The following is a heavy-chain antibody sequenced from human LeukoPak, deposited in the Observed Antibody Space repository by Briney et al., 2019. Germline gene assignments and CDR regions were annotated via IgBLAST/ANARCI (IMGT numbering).Heavy chain of an antibody. V-gene: IGHV3-23*01. Sequence: GGSLRLSCAASGFIFSNYAMTWASLTPGDGLEWVSAISGSGGTTYYADSVKGRFTISRDSSTNTLYLQLSSLRAEDTAIYYCARGGSVFAYFFDYWGQGTLVTVSS. D-gene: IGHD3-10*01. CDR1: GFIFSNYA. CDR2: ISGSGGTT. J-gene: IGHJ4*02. CDR3: ARGGSVFAYFFDY.